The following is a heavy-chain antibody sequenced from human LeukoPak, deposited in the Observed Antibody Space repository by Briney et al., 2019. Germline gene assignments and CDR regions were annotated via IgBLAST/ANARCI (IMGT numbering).Heavy chain of an antibody. J-gene: IGHJ5*02. V-gene: IGHV3-30*18. D-gene: IGHD4-17*01. CDR2: ISYDGSHK. CDR3: AKGARGDTVTSIVGLNWFDP. Sequence: GRSLRLSCAASGITFRSYGMHWVRQAPGKGLEWVAVISYDGSHKYYADSVKGRFSIPRDNSKNTLYLQMNSLRADDTAVYYCAKGARGDTVTSIVGLNWFDPWGQGTVVTVSS. CDR1: GITFRSYG.